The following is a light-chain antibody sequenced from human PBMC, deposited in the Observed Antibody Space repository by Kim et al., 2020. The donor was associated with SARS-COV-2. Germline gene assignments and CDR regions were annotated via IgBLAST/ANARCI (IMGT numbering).Light chain of an antibody. CDR2: SAS. Sequence: APGESATLSCRASQSSSRYLAWYQHKPGQAPRLLIISASTRATGVPARFSGSGSGTEFTLTISSLQSEDFAIYYCQQYNDWPALTFGGGTKVDIK. V-gene: IGKV3-15*01. J-gene: IGKJ4*01. CDR1: QSSSRY. CDR3: QQYNDWPALT.